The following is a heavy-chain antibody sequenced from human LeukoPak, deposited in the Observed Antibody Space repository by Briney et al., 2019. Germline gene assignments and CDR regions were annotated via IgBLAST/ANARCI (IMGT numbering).Heavy chain of an antibody. CDR1: GFIFSAYA. Sequence: GGSLRLSCAASGFIFSAYAMSWVRQAPGQGLEWISVIGTGGETHYAESVRGRFTISRSNFKNTLCLQMNSLRAEDTAVYYCVKSRRVGANQRGLFDYWGQGTLVTVSP. CDR2: IGTGGET. CDR3: VKSRRVGANQRGLFDY. D-gene: IGHD1-26*01. J-gene: IGHJ4*02. V-gene: IGHV3-23*01.